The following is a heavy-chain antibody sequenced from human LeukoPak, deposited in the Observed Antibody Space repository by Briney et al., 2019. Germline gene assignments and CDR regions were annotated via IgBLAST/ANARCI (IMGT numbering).Heavy chain of an antibody. J-gene: IGHJ4*02. D-gene: IGHD3-22*01. CDR1: GFTFSSYA. V-gene: IGHV3-23*01. CDR3: VKEYYYDSSGYYSWYFDY. CDR2: ISGSGGST. Sequence: GGSLRLSCAASGFTFSSYAMSWVRQAPGKGLEWVSAISGSGGSTYYADSVKGRFTISRDNSKNTLYLQMNSLRAEDTAVYYCVKEYYYDSSGYYSWYFDYWGQGTLVTVSS.